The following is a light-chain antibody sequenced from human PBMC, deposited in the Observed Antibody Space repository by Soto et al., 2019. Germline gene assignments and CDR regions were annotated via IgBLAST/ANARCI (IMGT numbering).Light chain of an antibody. CDR3: SSYTSSSTPPV. CDR2: DVS. CDR1: SRDVGGYNY. J-gene: IGLJ2*01. Sequence: QSALTEPASVSGSPGQSITISCTGTSRDVGGYNYVSWYQQHPGKAPKLMIYDVSNRPSGVSNRFSGSKSGNTASLTISGLQAEDEADYYCSSYTSSSTPPVFGGGTKLTVL. V-gene: IGLV2-14*01.